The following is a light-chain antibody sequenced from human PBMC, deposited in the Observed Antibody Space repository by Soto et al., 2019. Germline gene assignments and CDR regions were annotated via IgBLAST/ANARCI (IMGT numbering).Light chain of an antibody. Sequence: EIVLTQSPGTLSLSPGERATLSCRSTQSVSSSYLAWYQQKPGQAPRLLIYGASTRATGIPARFSGSGSGTDFTLTISSLEPEDFAVYYCQQRSNWPPEITFGQGTRLEI. CDR2: GAS. J-gene: IGKJ5*01. CDR3: QQRSNWPPEIT. CDR1: QSVSSSY. V-gene: IGKV3D-20*02.